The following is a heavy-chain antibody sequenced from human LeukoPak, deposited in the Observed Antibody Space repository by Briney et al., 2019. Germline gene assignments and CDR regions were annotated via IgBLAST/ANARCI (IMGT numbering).Heavy chain of an antibody. D-gene: IGHD1-26*01. Sequence: SETLSLTCAVYGGSFSGYYWSWIRQPPGKGLEWIGEINHSGSTNYNPSLKSRVTISVDTSKNQFSLKLNSVTAADTAVYYCARLAWGVGPRRAFWDYWGQGTLVTVSS. CDR1: GGSFSGYY. V-gene: IGHV4-34*01. CDR3: ARLAWGVGPRRAFWDY. J-gene: IGHJ4*02. CDR2: INHSGST.